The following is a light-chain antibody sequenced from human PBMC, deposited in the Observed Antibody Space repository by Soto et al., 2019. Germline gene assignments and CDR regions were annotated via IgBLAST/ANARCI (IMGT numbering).Light chain of an antibody. CDR2: IAS. J-gene: IGKJ5*01. CDR1: QGITSA. CDR3: QQFNSYPTT. V-gene: IGKV1-13*02. Sequence: AIQLTQSPSSLSASVGDRVTITCRASQGITSALAWYQQKPGKAPKLLISIASSLESGVPSRFSGRGSGTDFTLPISSLQPEDFATYFCQQFNSYPTTFGQGKRLHIK.